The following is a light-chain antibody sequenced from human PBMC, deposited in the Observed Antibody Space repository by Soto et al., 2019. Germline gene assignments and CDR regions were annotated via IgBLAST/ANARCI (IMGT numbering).Light chain of an antibody. J-gene: IGKJ4*01. V-gene: IGKV1-39*01. Sequence: IPMSQSPSTLSGSVGNRVTITCLASQTISSWLAWYQQKPGKAPKLLLYGASKLQSGVPSRFSASGSGTDFTLTIASLQAEDFATYYCQQSSSTPLTFGGGTKVDIK. CDR1: QTISSW. CDR3: QQSSSTPLT. CDR2: GAS.